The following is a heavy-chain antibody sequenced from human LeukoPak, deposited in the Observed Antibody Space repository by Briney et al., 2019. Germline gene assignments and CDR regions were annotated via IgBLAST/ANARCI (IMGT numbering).Heavy chain of an antibody. CDR3: ARVGTYGSGSYLSWLDY. D-gene: IGHD3-10*01. V-gene: IGHV4-59*01. CDR1: GGXISSYY. Sequence: SETLSLTCTVSGGXISSYYCSWIRQPPGKGLEWIGYIYYSGSTNYNPSLKSRVTISVDTSKNQFSLKLSSVTAADTAVYYCARVGTYGSGSYLSWLDYWGQGTLVTVSS. CDR2: IYYSGST. J-gene: IGHJ4*02.